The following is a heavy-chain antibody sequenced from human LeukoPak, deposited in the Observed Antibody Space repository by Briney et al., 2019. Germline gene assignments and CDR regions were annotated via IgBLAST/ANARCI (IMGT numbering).Heavy chain of an antibody. Sequence: PSEPLSLTCAVYGGSFSGYYWSWLRQPPGKGLEWIGEINHSGSTNYNPSLKSRVTISVDTSKNQFSLKLSSVTAADTAVYFFFFKQKTAYEILTGQNWFDPWGQGTLVTVSS. CDR1: GGSFSGYY. CDR2: INHSGST. V-gene: IGHV4-34*01. CDR3: FFKQKTAYEILTGQNWFDP. D-gene: IGHD3-9*01. J-gene: IGHJ5*02.